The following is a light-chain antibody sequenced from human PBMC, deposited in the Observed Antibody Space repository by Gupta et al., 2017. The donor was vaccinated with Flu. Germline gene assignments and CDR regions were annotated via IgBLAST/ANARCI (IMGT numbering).Light chain of an antibody. CDR1: KLGDKY. CDR2: QDS. J-gene: IGLJ3*02. Sequence: SYELTQPPSVSVSPGQTASITCSGDKLGDKYAYWYQQKPGQSPVLVIYQDSKRPSGIPERFSGSNSGNTATLTISGTQAMDEDDYYCQAWDSSTWVFGGGTKLTVL. CDR3: QAWDSSTWV. V-gene: IGLV3-1*01.